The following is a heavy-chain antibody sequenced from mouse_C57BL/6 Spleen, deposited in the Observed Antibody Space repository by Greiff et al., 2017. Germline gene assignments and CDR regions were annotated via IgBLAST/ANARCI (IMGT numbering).Heavy chain of an antibody. CDR2: ISDGGSYT. CDR1: GFTFSSYA. CDR3: ARDGDYFDV. Sequence: DVHLVESGGGLVKPGGSLKLSCAASGFTFSSYAMSWVRQTPEKRLEWVATISDGGSYTYYPDNVKGRFTISRDNAKNNLYLQMSHLKSEDTAMYYCARDGDYFDVWGTGTTVTVSS. V-gene: IGHV5-4*01. J-gene: IGHJ1*03.